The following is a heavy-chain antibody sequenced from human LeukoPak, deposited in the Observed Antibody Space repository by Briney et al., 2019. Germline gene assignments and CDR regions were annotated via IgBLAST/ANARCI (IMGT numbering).Heavy chain of an antibody. D-gene: IGHD1-26*01. CDR2: ISSSGSYI. V-gene: IGHV3-21*01. J-gene: IGHJ3*01. Sequence: GGSLRLSCAASGFIFRSYGMHWVRQAPGKGLEWVSSISSSGSYIYYADSVKGRFTISRDNAKNSLYLQMNSLRAEDTAVYYCARDRREPGPWGQGTMVTVS. CDR3: ARDRREPGP. CDR1: GFIFRSYG.